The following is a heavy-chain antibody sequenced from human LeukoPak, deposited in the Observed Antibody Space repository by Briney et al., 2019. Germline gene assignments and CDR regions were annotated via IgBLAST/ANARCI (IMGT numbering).Heavy chain of an antibody. Sequence: ASVKVSCKVSGYTLTKLSMNCVRQAPGKGLEWMGGFDPEDGETIYAQKFQGRVTMTEDTSTDTAYMELSSLRSEDTAVYYCATLGARIDASVVLDYWGQGTLVTVSS. J-gene: IGHJ4*02. D-gene: IGHD3-10*01. CDR3: ATLGARIDASVVLDY. CDR2: FDPEDGET. CDR1: GYTLTKLS. V-gene: IGHV1-24*01.